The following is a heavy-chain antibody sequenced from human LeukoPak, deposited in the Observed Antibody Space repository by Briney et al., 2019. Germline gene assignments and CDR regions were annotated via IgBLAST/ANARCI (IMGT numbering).Heavy chain of an antibody. Sequence: PSETLSLTCTVSGGSISSSSYYWGWIRQPPGKGLEWIGSIYYSGSTYYNPSLKSRVTISVDTSKNQFSLKLSSVTAADTAVYYCARVESDYGGNSGVGYFDYWGQGTLVTVSS. J-gene: IGHJ4*02. CDR1: GGSISSSSYY. D-gene: IGHD4-23*01. CDR2: IYYSGST. V-gene: IGHV4-39*07. CDR3: ARVESDYGGNSGVGYFDY.